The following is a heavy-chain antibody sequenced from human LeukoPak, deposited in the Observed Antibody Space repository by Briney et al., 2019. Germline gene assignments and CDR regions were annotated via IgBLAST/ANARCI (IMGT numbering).Heavy chain of an antibody. D-gene: IGHD3-22*01. V-gene: IGHV4-4*07. Sequence: SETLSLTCNVSGVSINIYYWSWLRQTPGKGLEWIGRSHGSGSTNYNPSLKNRVTISIDKSKNHLSLSLRSVTAADTVLYFCARDGGYDSGVFDFWGQGTLVTVSS. J-gene: IGHJ4*02. CDR3: ARDGGYDSGVFDF. CDR1: GVSINIYY. CDR2: SHGSGST.